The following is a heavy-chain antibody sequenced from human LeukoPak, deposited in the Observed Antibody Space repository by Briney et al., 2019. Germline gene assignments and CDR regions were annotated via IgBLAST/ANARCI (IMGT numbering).Heavy chain of an antibody. CDR3: ARDKGDYDTSGSLFVF. Sequence: GGSLRLSCAASGFTFSRYWMSWVRQVPRKGLEWVANIKQDGGEIYYVDSVKGRFTISRDNAKSSLYLQMNSLRAGDTAVYYCARDKGDYDTSGSLFVFGGQGTPVTVSS. V-gene: IGHV3-7*03. J-gene: IGHJ4*02. D-gene: IGHD3-22*01. CDR2: IKQDGGEI. CDR1: GFTFSRYW.